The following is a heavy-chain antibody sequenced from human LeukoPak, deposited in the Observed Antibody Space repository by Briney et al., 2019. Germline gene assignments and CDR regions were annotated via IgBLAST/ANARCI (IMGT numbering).Heavy chain of an antibody. CDR2: ISGSGNST. V-gene: IGHV3-23*01. Sequence: GGSLRLSCAASGFTFSSYAMSWVRQAPGKGLEWVSTISGSGNSTYYADSVKGRFTISRDDSKNTLFLQMNSLRAEDTAVYYCAKRGQLGYWGQGTLVTVSS. D-gene: IGHD3-16*01. J-gene: IGHJ4*02. CDR1: GFTFSSYA. CDR3: AKRGQLGY.